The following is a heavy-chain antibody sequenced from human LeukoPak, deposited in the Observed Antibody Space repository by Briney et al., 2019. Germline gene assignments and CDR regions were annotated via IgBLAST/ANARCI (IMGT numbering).Heavy chain of an antibody. Sequence: SETLSLTCTVSRDSISSYSWSWIRQPPGKGLEWIGDIYPSGTTKYNPSLKSRVTISVDMSRNQFSLKLTSVTAADTAVYYCARLIYGSGSYYKDYRGQGTLVTVSS. CDR3: ARLIYGSGSYYKDY. CDR2: IYPSGTT. J-gene: IGHJ4*02. V-gene: IGHV4-59*08. CDR1: RDSISSYS. D-gene: IGHD3-10*01.